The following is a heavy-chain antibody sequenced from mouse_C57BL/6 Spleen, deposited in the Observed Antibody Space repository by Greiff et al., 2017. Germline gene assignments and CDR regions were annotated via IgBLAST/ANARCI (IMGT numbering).Heavy chain of an antibody. CDR1: GYTFTSYW. V-gene: IGHV1-64*01. CDR3: ARDGSSYNAY. J-gene: IGHJ3*01. CDR2: IHPNSGSA. D-gene: IGHD1-1*01. Sequence: VQLQQPGAELVKPGASVKLSCKASGYTFTSYWMHWVQQRPGQGLEWIGMIHPNSGSANYNEKFKSKATLTVDKSSSTAYMLLSSLTSEDSAVYYCARDGSSYNAYGGQGTLVTVSA.